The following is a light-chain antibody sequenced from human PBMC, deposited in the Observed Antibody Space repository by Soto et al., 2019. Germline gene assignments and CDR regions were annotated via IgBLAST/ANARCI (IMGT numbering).Light chain of an antibody. V-gene: IGKV1-33*01. Sequence: MTQCASSRSASVGDRVTITCRASQGIRNDLGRYQQKPGKAPKLLIYDASNLETGVPSRFTGSGSGTDFTFTISSLQPEDIATYYCQQYDNLLITFGQGTRLEIK. CDR1: QGIRND. CDR3: QQYDNLLIT. CDR2: DAS. J-gene: IGKJ5*01.